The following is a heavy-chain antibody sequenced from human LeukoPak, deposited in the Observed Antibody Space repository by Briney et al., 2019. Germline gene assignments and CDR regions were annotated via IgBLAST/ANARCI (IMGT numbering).Heavy chain of an antibody. Sequence: PSGTLSLTCAISGGSISSSNWWSWVRQPPGKGLEWIGEIYHSGSTNYSPSLESRVTISVDTSKNQFSLKLTSVTAADTAVYYCARQITSHGTWGWDVIDYWGQGTLVTVSS. D-gene: IGHD3-16*01. CDR3: ARQITSHGTWGWDVIDY. CDR2: IYHSGST. V-gene: IGHV4-4*02. CDR1: GGSISSSNW. J-gene: IGHJ4*02.